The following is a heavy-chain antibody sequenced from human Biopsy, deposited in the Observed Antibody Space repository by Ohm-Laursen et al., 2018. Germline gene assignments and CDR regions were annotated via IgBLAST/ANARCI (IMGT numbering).Heavy chain of an antibody. V-gene: IGHV4-59*08. J-gene: IGHJ5*02. Sequence: SQTLSLTWCVSGYSMSTYYWSWIRQPPGKGLEWIGYIYYSGSTNYNPSLKSRVTISVDMSKNQFSLKLTSVAAADTAVYYCARHRGGMPSSGNWFDHWGQGTLVTVSS. CDR1: GYSMSTYY. CDR3: ARHRGGMPSSGNWFDH. CDR2: IYYSGST. D-gene: IGHD2-2*01.